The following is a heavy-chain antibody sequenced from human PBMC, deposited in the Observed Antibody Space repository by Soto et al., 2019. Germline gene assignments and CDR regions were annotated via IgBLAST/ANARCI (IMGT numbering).Heavy chain of an antibody. V-gene: IGHV1-69*13. CDR3: ARAKLHPPVDPRYSSSWYGFDY. D-gene: IGHD6-13*01. CDR1: GGTFSSYA. Sequence: ASVKVSCKASGGTFSSYAISWVRQAPGQGLEWMGGIIPIFGTANYAQKFQGRVTITADESTSTAYMELSSLRSEDTAVYYCARAKLHPPVDPRYSSSWYGFDYWGQGTLVTVSS. CDR2: IIPIFGTA. J-gene: IGHJ4*02.